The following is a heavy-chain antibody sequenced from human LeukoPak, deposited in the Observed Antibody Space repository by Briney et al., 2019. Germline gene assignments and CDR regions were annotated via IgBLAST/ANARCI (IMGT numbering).Heavy chain of an antibody. CDR1: GGSISSGGYS. CDR2: IYHRGST. J-gene: IGHJ4*02. D-gene: IGHD3-22*01. V-gene: IGHV4-30-2*01. Sequence: SETLSLTCAVSGGSISSGGYSWSWIRQPPGKGLEWIGYIYHRGSTFYNPSLKSRVTISVDRSKNQFSLKLSSVTAGDTAVYYCARGNRVNYYDSSGYYYVFDYWGQGTLVTVSS. CDR3: ARGNRVNYYDSSGYYYVFDY.